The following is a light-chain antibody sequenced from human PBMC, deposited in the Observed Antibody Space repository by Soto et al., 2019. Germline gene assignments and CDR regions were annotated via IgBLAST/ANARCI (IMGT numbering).Light chain of an antibody. J-gene: IGKJ3*01. CDR2: DAS. Sequence: ENLLTHSPSTLSLSQRGRATLSCRASQSVSNFLAWCQQIPGQAPSLLIYDASNRATGIPARFSGSGSGTDFTLTISSLEPEDFAIYYCQQRSSWPIPFGPGTKVDIK. CDR3: QQRSSWPIP. V-gene: IGKV3-11*01. CDR1: QSVSNF.